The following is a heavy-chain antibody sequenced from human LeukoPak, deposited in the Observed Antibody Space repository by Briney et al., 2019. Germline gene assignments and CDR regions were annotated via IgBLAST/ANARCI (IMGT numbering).Heavy chain of an antibody. Sequence: PGGSLRLSCVVSGVSLSSHGMHWVRQASGKGLEWLTFTWSDGRSEYYADSVKGRFTVSRDNSKNTVYLQINSLRVEDTAVYYCARDRGNDYFDSWGQGTLVTVSS. V-gene: IGHV3-33*01. CDR3: ARDRGNDYFDS. J-gene: IGHJ4*02. CDR2: TWSDGRSE. CDR1: GVSLSSHG.